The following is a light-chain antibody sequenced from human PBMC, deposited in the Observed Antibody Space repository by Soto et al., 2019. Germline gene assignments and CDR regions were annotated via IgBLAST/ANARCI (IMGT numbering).Light chain of an antibody. Sequence: IQVTQSPSTLSASIGDRVTITCRASQSVRNCLAWYQHKPGKAPKLLIYDAPSLESGVPSRFSGSGSGTEFTLTISRLLPDDLGTYYFQQCNSFPGTFGYGTKVDIK. CDR2: DAP. V-gene: IGKV1-5*01. CDR3: QQCNSFPGT. J-gene: IGKJ1*01. CDR1: QSVRNC.